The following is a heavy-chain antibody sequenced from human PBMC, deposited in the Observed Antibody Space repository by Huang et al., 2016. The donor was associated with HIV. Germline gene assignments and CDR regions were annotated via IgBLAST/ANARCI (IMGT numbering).Heavy chain of an antibody. Sequence: EVQLVESGGGLVKPGGSLRLSCAASGFTFKDAGMSWVRQTPGKGLDWVGLIKTKDDGGTTDYAAPVKGRFSMSRDDSKNTFYLQMNSLKSEDTAVYYCTTWARTSAGGNWGQGTLVSVSS. J-gene: IGHJ4*02. D-gene: IGHD6-25*01. CDR3: TTWARTSAGGN. V-gene: IGHV3-15*01. CDR2: IKTKDDGGTT. CDR1: GFTFKDAG.